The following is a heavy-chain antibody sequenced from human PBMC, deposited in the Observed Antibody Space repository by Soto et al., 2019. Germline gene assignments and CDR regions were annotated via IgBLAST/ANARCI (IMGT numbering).Heavy chain of an antibody. CDR2: IYYSGST. D-gene: IGHD5-12*01. Sequence: SETLSLTCTVSGGSVSSGSYYWSWIRQPPGKGLEWIGYIYYSGSTNYNPSLKSRVTISVDTSKNQFSLKLSSVTAADTAVYYCAREVEMATIVFFDYWGQGTLVTVSS. J-gene: IGHJ4*02. CDR1: GGSVSSGSYY. V-gene: IGHV4-61*01. CDR3: AREVEMATIVFFDY.